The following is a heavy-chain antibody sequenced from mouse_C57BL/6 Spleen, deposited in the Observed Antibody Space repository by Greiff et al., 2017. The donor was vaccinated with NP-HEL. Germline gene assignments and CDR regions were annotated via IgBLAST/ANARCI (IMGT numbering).Heavy chain of an antibody. V-gene: IGHV1-82*01. CDR2: IYPGDGAT. CDR3: ANYGGSSYWDFDV. J-gene: IGHJ1*03. D-gene: IGHD1-1*01. CDR1: GYAFSSSW. Sequence: VQLQQSGPELVKPGASVKISCKASGYAFSSSWMNWVKQRPGKGLEWIGRIYPGDGATNYNGKFKGKATLTADKSSSTAYMQLSSLASADSAVYVCANYGGSSYWDFDVWGTGTTVTVSS.